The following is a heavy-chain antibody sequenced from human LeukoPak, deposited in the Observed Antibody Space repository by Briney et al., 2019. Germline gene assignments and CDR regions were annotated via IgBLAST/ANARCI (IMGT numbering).Heavy chain of an antibody. CDR3: AKLVVVVAATVRGFDY. V-gene: IGHV3-23*01. CDR2: ISGSGGST. Sequence: GGSLRLSCAASGFTFSSYAMSWVRQAPGKGLERVSAISGSGGSTYYADSVKGRFTISRDNSKNTLYLQMNSLRAEDTAVYYCAKLVVVVAATVRGFDYWGQGTLVTVSS. CDR1: GFTFSSYA. J-gene: IGHJ4*02. D-gene: IGHD2-15*01.